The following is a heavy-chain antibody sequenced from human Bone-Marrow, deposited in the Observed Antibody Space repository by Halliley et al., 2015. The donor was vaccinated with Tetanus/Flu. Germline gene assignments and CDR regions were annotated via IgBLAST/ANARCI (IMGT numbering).Heavy chain of an antibody. Sequence: LEGVAGFAGGGGRKYHADSVRGRFTISRDDSKNILYLQMDSLRDEDTAIYYCAKGQEYESRLDYWGQGTLVTVSS. V-gene: IGHV3-23*01. CDR2: FAGGGGRK. J-gene: IGHJ4*02. D-gene: IGHD2-2*01. CDR3: AKGQEYESRLDY.